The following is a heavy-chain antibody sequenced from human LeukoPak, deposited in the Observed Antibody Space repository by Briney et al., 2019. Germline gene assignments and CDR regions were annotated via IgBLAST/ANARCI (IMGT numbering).Heavy chain of an antibody. D-gene: IGHD3-22*01. V-gene: IGHV3-66*01. CDR2: IYSGGST. CDR3: AREYYYDSSGYRVEYFQH. Sequence: GGSLRLSCAASGFTVSSNYMSWVRQAPGKGLEWVSVIYSGGSTYYADSVKGRFTISRDNSKNTLYLQMNSLRAEDTAVYYCAREYYYDSSGYRVEYFQHWGQGTLVTVSS. J-gene: IGHJ1*01. CDR1: GFTVSSNY.